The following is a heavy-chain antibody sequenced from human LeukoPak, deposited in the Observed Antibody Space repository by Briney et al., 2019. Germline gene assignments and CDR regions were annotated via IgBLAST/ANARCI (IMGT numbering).Heavy chain of an antibody. J-gene: IGHJ4*02. D-gene: IGHD1-26*01. CDR1: GFPFSDSA. V-gene: IGHV3-73*01. Sequence: GGSLRLSCAASGFPFSDSAIHWVRQAPGKGLEWVGRIRTKANNYATAFAASVRGRFTISRDDSKNTAFLQMNSLKTEDTAVYYCSRLSGERLFDYWGQGTLVTVSS. CDR3: SRLSGERLFDY. CDR2: IRTKANNYAT.